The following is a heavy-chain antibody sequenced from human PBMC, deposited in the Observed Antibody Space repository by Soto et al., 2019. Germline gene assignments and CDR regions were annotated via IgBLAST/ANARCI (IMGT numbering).Heavy chain of an antibody. V-gene: IGHV4-4*02. CDR2: IYHSGST. D-gene: IGHD3-10*01. Sequence: VQLQESGPGLVKPSGTLSLTCAVSGGSISSSNWWSWVRQPPGKGLEWIGEIYHSGSTNYNPSLKSRVTISVDKSKKQFSLKLSSVTAADTAVYYCATSYGSGSYYSPNWFDPWGQGTLVTVSS. CDR1: GGSISSSNW. J-gene: IGHJ5*02. CDR3: ATSYGSGSYYSPNWFDP.